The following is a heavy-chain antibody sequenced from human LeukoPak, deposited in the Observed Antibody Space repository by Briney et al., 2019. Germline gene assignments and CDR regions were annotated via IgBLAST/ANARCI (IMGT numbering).Heavy chain of an antibody. CDR3: ARGGLPGGFDY. J-gene: IGHJ4*02. CDR1: GFTFSSYA. V-gene: IGHV3-23*01. CDR2: ISGSGGST. Sequence: PGGSLGLSCAASGFTFSSYAMSWVRQAPGKGLEWVSAISGSGGSTYYADSVKGRFTISRDGAKNTLFLQMNSLRDDDTAMYYCARGGLPGGFDYWGQGILVTVSS. D-gene: IGHD7-27*01.